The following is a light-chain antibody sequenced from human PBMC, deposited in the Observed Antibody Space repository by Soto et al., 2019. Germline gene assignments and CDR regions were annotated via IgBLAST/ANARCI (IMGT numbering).Light chain of an antibody. CDR2: GAS. CDR1: QSGSGRE. V-gene: IGKV3-20*01. J-gene: IGKJ2*01. CDR3: QQYGSSPHN. Sequence: EIVLTQSPGTLSLSPGERAALSCRASQSGSGREIAWYRQKPGQAPRLLIYGASNRVTGTPDRVSGSGSGTDFTLTISRLEPEDFAVDYCQQYGSSPHNFGQGSKLEI.